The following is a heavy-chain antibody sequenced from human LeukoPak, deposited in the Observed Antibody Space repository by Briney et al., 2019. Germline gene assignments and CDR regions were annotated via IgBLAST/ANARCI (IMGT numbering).Heavy chain of an antibody. J-gene: IGHJ4*02. Sequence: ASVKVSCKVSGYTLTELSMHWVRQAPGKGLEWMGGFDPEDGETIYAQKFQGRVTMNEDTSTDTAYMELGSLRSEDTAVYYCATPAFLEWLLPFDYWGQGTLVTVSS. CDR3: ATPAFLEWLLPFDY. V-gene: IGHV1-24*01. D-gene: IGHD3-3*02. CDR1: GYTLTELS. CDR2: FDPEDGET.